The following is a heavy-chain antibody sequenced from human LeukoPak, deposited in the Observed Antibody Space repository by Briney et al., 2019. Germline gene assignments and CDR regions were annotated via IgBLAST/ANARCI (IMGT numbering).Heavy chain of an antibody. J-gene: IGHJ5*02. CDR1: GGSISSYY. Sequence: SETLSLTCTVSGGSISSYYWSWIRQPPGKGLEWIGYIYCSGSTNYNPSLKSRVTISVDTSKNQFSLQLSSVTAADTAVYYCARAIGYCSGGSCYSNWFDPWGQGTLVTVSS. CDR2: IYCSGST. CDR3: ARAIGYCSGGSCYSNWFDP. D-gene: IGHD2-15*01. V-gene: IGHV4-59*08.